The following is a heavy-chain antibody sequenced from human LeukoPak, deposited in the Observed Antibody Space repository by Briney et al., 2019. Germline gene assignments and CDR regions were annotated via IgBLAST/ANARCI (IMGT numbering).Heavy chain of an antibody. V-gene: IGHV3-23*01. Sequence: GGSLRLSCAASGFTFSSYAMGWVRQSPGEGLEWVSAISGSGATTYYADSVKGRFTIFRDNSKNTLYLQLNSLRAEDTAVYYCAMATSMVRQPDYCGQGTLVTVSS. D-gene: IGHD3-10*01. CDR3: AMATSMVRQPDY. CDR2: ISGSGATT. CDR1: GFTFSSYA. J-gene: IGHJ4*02.